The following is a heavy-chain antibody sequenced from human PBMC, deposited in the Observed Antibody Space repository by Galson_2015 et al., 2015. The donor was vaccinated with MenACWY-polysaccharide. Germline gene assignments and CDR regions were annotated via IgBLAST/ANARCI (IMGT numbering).Heavy chain of an antibody. CDR3: ARESSRIVFPAVDV. Sequence: SLRLSCAASGLKFRGSGMHWVRQAPGKGLEWVAVIQYDGSQKQYIDSVKGRFTISRDNSKNTLYLEMNSLRAEDTALYYCARESSRIVFPAVDVWGQATMVNVSS. CDR2: IQYDGSQK. D-gene: IGHD6-19*01. CDR1: GLKFRGSG. J-gene: IGHJ3*01. V-gene: IGHV3-33*01.